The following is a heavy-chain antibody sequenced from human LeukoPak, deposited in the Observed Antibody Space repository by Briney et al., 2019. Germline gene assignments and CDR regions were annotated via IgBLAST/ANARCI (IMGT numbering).Heavy chain of an antibody. Sequence: SVNVSCKASGDTFSTYAFNWVRQAPGQGLEWTGGIVPISDTTNYAQTLQGRVTITADKSTNTVYMELSSLTSEDTGVYYCARGASVRVVPMSYYYAMDVWGEGTTVIDSS. CDR1: GDTFSTYA. CDR3: ARGASVRVVPMSYYYAMDV. CDR2: IVPISDTT. V-gene: IGHV1-69*06. J-gene: IGHJ6*04. D-gene: IGHD2-2*01.